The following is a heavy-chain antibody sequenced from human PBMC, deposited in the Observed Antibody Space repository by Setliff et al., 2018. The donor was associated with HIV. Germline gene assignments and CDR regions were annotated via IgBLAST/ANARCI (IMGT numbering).Heavy chain of an antibody. CDR2: IRLDGSDK. CDR1: GFTFSNSD. J-gene: IGHJ4*02. D-gene: IGHD2-2*01. V-gene: IGHV3-30*02. CDR3: AKEDQRVTSVDY. Sequence: GGSLRLSCAASGFTFSNSDMNWVRQAPGKGLEWVAFIRLDGSDKFYADSVKGRFTISRDNSKNTLFLQMNSLRSEDTAVYYCAKEDQRVTSVDYWGQGTPVTVS.